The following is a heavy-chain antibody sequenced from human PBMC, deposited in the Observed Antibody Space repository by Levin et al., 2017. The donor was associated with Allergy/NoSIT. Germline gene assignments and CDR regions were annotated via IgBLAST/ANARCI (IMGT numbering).Heavy chain of an antibody. J-gene: IGHJ3*01. V-gene: IGHV3-49*03. CDR3: SRGPYCSSTSCPNDPFDV. CDR1: GFRFGDEA. D-gene: IGHD2-2*01. CDR2: IRSKRYGGTM. Sequence: GGSLRLSCTASGFRFGDEAMTWFRQAPGKGLEWVGFIRSKRYGGTMESAASVKGRFIISRDDSKSIAYLQMNSLKNDDTAEYYCSRGPYCSSTSCPNDPFDVWGLGTMVTVSS.